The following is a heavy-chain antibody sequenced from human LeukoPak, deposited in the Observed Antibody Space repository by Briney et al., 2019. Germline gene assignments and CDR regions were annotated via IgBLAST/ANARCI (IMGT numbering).Heavy chain of an antibody. V-gene: IGHV3-43D*03. J-gene: IGHJ4*02. CDR3: ARAKPKNMVRGLIMRRESRYYFDY. CDR1: GFTFDDYA. CDR2: ISWDDSST. Sequence: GGSLRLSCAASGFTFDDYAMHWVRQAPGKGLEWVSLISWDDSSTYYADSVKGRFTISRDNSKSTLYIQMNSLRAEDTAVYYCARAKPKNMVRGLIMRRESRYYFDYWGQGTLVTVSS. D-gene: IGHD3-10*01.